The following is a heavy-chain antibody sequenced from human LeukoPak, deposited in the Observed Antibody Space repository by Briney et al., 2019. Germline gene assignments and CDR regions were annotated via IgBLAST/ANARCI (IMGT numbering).Heavy chain of an antibody. CDR1: GLTFNSYV. Sequence: GGSLRLSCAASGLTFNSYVMNWVRQAPGKGLEWVSAISASGGSTYYADSVKGRFTISRDNSKNTLHLQMNSLRAEDTAVCYCARGPTYYYDSSGYYPHTRYYYYYGMDVWGQGTTVTVSS. CDR3: ARGPTYYYDSSGYYPHTRYYYYYGMDV. J-gene: IGHJ6*02. D-gene: IGHD3-22*01. CDR2: ISASGGST. V-gene: IGHV3-23*01.